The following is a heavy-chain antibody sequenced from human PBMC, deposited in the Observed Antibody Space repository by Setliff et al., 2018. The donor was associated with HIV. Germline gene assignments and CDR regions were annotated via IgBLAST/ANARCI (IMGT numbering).Heavy chain of an antibody. CDR3: TREVQGGMDV. V-gene: IGHV3-72*01. CDR1: GFTFSDYY. CDR2: TRNKANSYTT. Sequence: GSLRLSCTASGFTFSDYYMDWVRQAPGKGLEWVGRTRNKANSYTTEYAASVKGRFTISRDDPKNSVYLQMNSLKIEDTAVYYCTREVQGGMDVWGKGTSVTVSS. J-gene: IGHJ6*04.